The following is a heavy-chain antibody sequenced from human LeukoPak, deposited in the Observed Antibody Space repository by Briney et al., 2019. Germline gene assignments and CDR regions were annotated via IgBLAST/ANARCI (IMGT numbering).Heavy chain of an antibody. D-gene: IGHD3-10*01. CDR3: ARDYYGSGSYHHNWFDP. CDR1: GYTFTSYG. Sequence: ASVKVSCKASGYTFTSYGISWVRQAPGQGLEWMGGIIPIFGTANYAQKFQGRVTITADESTSTAYMELSSLRPEDTAVYYCARDYYGSGSYHHNWFDPWGQGTLVTVSS. CDR2: IIPIFGTA. J-gene: IGHJ5*02. V-gene: IGHV1-69*13.